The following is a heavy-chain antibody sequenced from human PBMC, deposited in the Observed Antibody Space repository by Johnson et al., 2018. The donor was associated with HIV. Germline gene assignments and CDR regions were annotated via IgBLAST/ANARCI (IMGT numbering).Heavy chain of an antibody. D-gene: IGHD5-18*01. Sequence: QVQLVESGGGVVQPGGSLRLSCAGSGFTFSSYGMHWVRQAPGKGLEWVAVISYDGSNKYYADSVKGRFTISRDNSKNTLYLQMNGLRAEDTAVYYCARESRYSYGFGDDAFDRWGQWTMVTVSS. CDR3: ARESRYSYGFGDDAFDR. V-gene: IGHV3-30*19. CDR2: ISYDGSNK. J-gene: IGHJ3*02. CDR1: GFTFSSYG.